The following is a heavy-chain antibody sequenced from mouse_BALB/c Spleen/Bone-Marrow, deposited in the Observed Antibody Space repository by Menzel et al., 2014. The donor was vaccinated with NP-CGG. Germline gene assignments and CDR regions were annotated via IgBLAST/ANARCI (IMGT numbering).Heavy chain of an antibody. CDR1: GYTFTSYY. D-gene: IGHD2-2*01. CDR2: IYPGNVNT. CDR3: ARGGWLRDAMDY. Sequence: QVQLQQSGPELVKPEASVRISCKASGYTFTSYYIHWVKQRPGQGLEWIGWIYPGNVNTKYNEKFKGRATLTADKSSSTAYMQLSSLTSEDSAVYFCARGGWLRDAMDYWGQGTSVTVSS. V-gene: IGHV1S56*01. J-gene: IGHJ4*01.